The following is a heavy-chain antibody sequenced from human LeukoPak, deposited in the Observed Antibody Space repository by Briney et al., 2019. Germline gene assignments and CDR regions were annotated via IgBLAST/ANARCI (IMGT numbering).Heavy chain of an antibody. V-gene: IGHV1-69*13. CDR3: ASPPKYYYDSSGYYFDY. CDR1: GGTFSSYA. J-gene: IGHJ4*02. D-gene: IGHD3-22*01. Sequence: SVKDSCKASGGTFSSYAISWVGQAPGQGLEWMGGIIPIFGTANYAQKFQGRVTITADESTSTAYMELSSLRSEDTAVYYCASPPKYYYDSSGYYFDYWGQGTLVTVSS. CDR2: IIPIFGTA.